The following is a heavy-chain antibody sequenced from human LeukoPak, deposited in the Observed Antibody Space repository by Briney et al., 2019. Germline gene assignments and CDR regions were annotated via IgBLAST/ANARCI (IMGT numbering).Heavy chain of an antibody. V-gene: IGHV4-4*09. CDR2: IYTSGST. CDR1: GGSISSYY. CDR3: ARQGGRRFGWFAP. D-gene: IGHD3-16*01. Sequence: SETLSLTCTVSGGSISSYYWSWIRQPPGKGLDWIGYIYTSGSTTYNPSLKSRVSISVDTSKNQLALKLSSVTAADTAVYYCARQGGRRFGWFAPWGQGPLVTVSS. J-gene: IGHJ5*02.